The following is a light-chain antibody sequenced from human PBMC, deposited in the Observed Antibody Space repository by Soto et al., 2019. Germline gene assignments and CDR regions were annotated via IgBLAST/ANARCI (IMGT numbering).Light chain of an antibody. CDR2: AAS. V-gene: IGKV1-6*01. J-gene: IGKJ1*01. Sequence: AIQMTQSPSSLSASVGEGVTITCRASQGIRNDLGWYQQKPGKAPKLLIYAASSLQSGVPSRFSGSGSGTDFTLTISSLQPEDFATYYCLQDYDCPRTFGQGTKVAIK. CDR3: LQDYDCPRT. CDR1: QGIRND.